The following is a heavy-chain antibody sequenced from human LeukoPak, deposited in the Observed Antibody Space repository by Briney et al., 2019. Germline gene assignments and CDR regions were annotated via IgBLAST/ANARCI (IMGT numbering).Heavy chain of an antibody. Sequence: GGGLRLSCAASGFAFSTYTMNWVRQAPGKGVGWGSSISSSSGYIYYADSVKGRFTISRDNAKNSLSLQMNSLGAEDTAVYYCARARGHQVVSPLDSWGQGTLVTVSS. D-gene: IGHD2-15*01. CDR2: ISSSSGYI. CDR3: ARARGHQVVSPLDS. CDR1: GFAFSTYT. J-gene: IGHJ4*02. V-gene: IGHV3-21*01.